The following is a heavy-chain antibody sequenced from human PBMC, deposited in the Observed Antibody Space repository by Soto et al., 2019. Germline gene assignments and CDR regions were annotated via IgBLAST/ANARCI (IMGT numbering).Heavy chain of an antibody. CDR3: ARANTWVTGRVGTY. V-gene: IGHV1-18*04. J-gene: IGHJ4*02. Sequence: QIHLEQSRIEVKEPGTSLKLSCATSGYSFTNYGISWVRQAPGQGLDWRGWISGYNGNIKYAQKFHDRVVMTADKFTSTAYLEVRNLTSDDTAVYYCARANTWVTGRVGTYWGQGTKVTVSS. CDR1: GYSFTNYG. D-gene: IGHD1-1*01. CDR2: ISGYNGNI.